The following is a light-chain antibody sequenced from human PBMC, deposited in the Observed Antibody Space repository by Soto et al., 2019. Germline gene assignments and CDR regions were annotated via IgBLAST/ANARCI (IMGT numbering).Light chain of an antibody. J-gene: IGKJ5*01. CDR3: QQYKNWPPIT. CDR1: QSVRSK. Sequence: EIVMTQSPGTLSVSPGERATLSCRASQSVRSKLAWYQQKPGQAPRLLIYDASTRATGIPARFSGSGSGTEFTLTISSLQSEDFAVYYCQQYKNWPPITFGQGTRLEIK. V-gene: IGKV3-15*01. CDR2: DAS.